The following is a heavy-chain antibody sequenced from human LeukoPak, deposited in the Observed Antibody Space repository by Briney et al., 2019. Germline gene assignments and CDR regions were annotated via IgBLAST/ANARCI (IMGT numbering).Heavy chain of an antibody. CDR2: ISGSGGST. CDR1: GFTFSSYA. CDR3: AKVKWDSSGYFDY. V-gene: IGHV3-23*01. Sequence: PGGSLRLSCAASGFTFSSYAMSWVRQAPGKGLEWVSAISGSGGSTYYADSVKGRFTISGDNSKNTLYLQMNSLRAEDTAIYYCAKVKWDSSGYFDYWGQGTLVTVSS. D-gene: IGHD3-22*01. J-gene: IGHJ4*02.